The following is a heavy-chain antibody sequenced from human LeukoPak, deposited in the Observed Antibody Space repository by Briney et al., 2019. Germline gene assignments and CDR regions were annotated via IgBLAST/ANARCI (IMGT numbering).Heavy chain of an antibody. Sequence: SETLSLTCTVSGGSIRRADYYWGWIRQCPGKGLEWIGSIYHSGSTYYNPSLQSRVTKSVDPSKNQFSLNLSSVTAADTAVYFCARGTSAGGDHYFDSWGQGTQVTVSS. V-gene: IGHV4-39*07. CDR1: GGSIRRADYY. J-gene: IGHJ4*02. D-gene: IGHD1-7*01. CDR3: ARGTSAGGDHYFDS. CDR2: IYHSGST.